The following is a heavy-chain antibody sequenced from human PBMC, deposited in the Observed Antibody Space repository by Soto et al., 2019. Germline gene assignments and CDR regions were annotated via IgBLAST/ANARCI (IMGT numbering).Heavy chain of an antibody. V-gene: IGHV4-39*01. CDR1: GGSISSSTYY. D-gene: IGHD3-9*01. J-gene: IGHJ4*01. CDR2: FVIGGNT. CDR3: ARRDGPDIDAYY. Sequence: PSETLSPTCSGFGGSISSSTYYLGWLRLPPGKGLEWIASFVIGGNTYYNPSLKSRVSTSVDTSKNQFSLRLSSVTAADTAVYFCARRDGPDIDAYYWGPGILVTVSS.